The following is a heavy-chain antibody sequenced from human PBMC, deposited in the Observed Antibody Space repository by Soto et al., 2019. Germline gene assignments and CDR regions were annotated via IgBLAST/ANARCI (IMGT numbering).Heavy chain of an antibody. V-gene: IGHV3-21*01. J-gene: IGHJ5*02. CDR2: IRSSSSYK. D-gene: IGHD6-6*01. Sequence: EVQLVESGGGLVKPGGSLRLSCAASGFTFSSYSMNWVRQAPGKGLEWVSSIRSSSSYKYYAASVKGLITICRDNAKNSLYLEMNSLRAEDTAVYYCARGTWGVIAADGNWFAPWGKGTLVTVSS. CDR3: ARGTWGVIAADGNWFAP. CDR1: GFTFSSYS.